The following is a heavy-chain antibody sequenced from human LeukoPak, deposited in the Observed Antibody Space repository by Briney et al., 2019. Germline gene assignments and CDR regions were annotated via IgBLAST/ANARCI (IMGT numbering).Heavy chain of an antibody. CDR2: IKSKTDGGTT. V-gene: IGHV3-15*01. J-gene: IGHJ4*02. Sequence: GGSLRLSCAASGFTFSSYGMHWVRQAPGKGLEWVGRIKSKTDGGTTDYAAPVKGRFTISRDDSKNTLYLQMNSLKTEDTAVYYCTTHIAAAGRGDYWGQGTLVTVSS. D-gene: IGHD6-13*01. CDR3: TTHIAAAGRGDY. CDR1: GFTFSSYG.